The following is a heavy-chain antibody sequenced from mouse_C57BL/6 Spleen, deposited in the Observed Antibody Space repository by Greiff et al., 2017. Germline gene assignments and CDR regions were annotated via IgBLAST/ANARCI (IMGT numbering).Heavy chain of an antibody. CDR2: IDPSDSYT. V-gene: IGHV1-69*01. CDR1: GYTFTSYW. CDR3: ARWNDGNYGRWFAC. D-gene: IGHD2-1*01. Sequence: QVQLQQPGAELVMPGASVKLSCKASGYTFTSYWMHWVKQRPGQGLEWIGEIDPSDSYTNYNQKFKGKSTLTVDKSSSTAYMQLSSLTSEDSAVYYCARWNDGNYGRWFACWGQGTLVTVSA. J-gene: IGHJ3*01.